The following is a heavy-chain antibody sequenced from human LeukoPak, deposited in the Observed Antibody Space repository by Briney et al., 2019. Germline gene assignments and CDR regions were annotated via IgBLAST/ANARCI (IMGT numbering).Heavy chain of an antibody. CDR2: IYYSGST. V-gene: IGHV4-59*12. J-gene: IGHJ4*02. CDR1: GGSISSYY. CDR3: ARVGGEGFDY. Sequence: KSSETLSLTCTVSGGSISSYYWSWIRQPPGKGLEWIGYIYYSGSTNYNPSLKSRVSISVDTSKNQFSLKLSSVTAADTAVYYCARVGGEGFDYWGQGTLVTVSS. D-gene: IGHD3-16*01.